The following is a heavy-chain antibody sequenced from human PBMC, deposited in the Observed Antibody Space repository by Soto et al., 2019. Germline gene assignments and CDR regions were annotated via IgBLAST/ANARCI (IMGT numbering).Heavy chain of an antibody. CDR1: GYTFTSHG. CDR2: MSAYNGNT. V-gene: IGHV1-18*04. D-gene: IGHD6-6*01. Sequence: GASVKVSCKASGYTFTSHGISWVRQAPGQGLEWMGWMSAYNGNTNYAQKLQCRVTMTTDTSTSTAYMKLRSLRSDDTAVYYCGRDFYSSSSLIDYWGQGTLVTVSS. CDR3: GRDFYSSSSLIDY. J-gene: IGHJ4*02.